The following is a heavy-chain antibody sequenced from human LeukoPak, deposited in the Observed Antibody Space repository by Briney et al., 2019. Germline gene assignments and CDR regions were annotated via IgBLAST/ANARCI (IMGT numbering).Heavy chain of an antibody. D-gene: IGHD2-21*02. V-gene: IGHV3-7*02. J-gene: IGHJ4*02. CDR2: IKQAGSEK. Sequence: PGGSLRLSCAASGLTFPNYWMTWVRQAPGKGLEWVATIKQAGSEKYYVDSVKGRFTISRDNAKNSLYLQVSSLRAEDTAVYYCATLRGDCCFDYWGQGAPVTVSS. CDR1: GLTFPNYW. CDR3: ATLRGDCCFDY.